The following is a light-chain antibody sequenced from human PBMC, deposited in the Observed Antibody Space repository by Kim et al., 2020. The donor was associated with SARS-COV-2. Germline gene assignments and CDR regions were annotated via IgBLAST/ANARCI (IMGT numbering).Light chain of an antibody. CDR1: QDIVNV. Sequence: ASGEDRVTITCRSSQDIVNVLGWYQQSPGRAPKRLIYGASNLQSGVPSRFSGSGSETEFTLTINSLQPEDFATDFCLQHRTYPITFGQGTRLEIK. V-gene: IGKV1-17*01. J-gene: IGKJ5*01. CDR2: GAS. CDR3: LQHRTYPIT.